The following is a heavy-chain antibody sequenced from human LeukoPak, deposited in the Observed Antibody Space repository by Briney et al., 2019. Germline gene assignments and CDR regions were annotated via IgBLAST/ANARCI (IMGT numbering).Heavy chain of an antibody. J-gene: IGHJ4*02. Sequence: ASVKVSCKASGGTFTSYDMNWVRQATGQGLEWMGWMNPNSGNTGYAQKFQGRVTMTRNTSLSTAYMDLSSLTSEDTAVYYCARRIAASGTPLGYWGQGTLVTVSS. D-gene: IGHD6-13*01. CDR1: GGTFTSYD. V-gene: IGHV1-8*01. CDR2: MNPNSGNT. CDR3: ARRIAASGTPLGY.